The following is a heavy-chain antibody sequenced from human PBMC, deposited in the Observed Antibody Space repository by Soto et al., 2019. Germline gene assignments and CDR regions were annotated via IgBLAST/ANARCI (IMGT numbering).Heavy chain of an antibody. CDR3: AREDVATSMSIDS. CDR2: IYYSGST. D-gene: IGHD5-18*01. Sequence: PSETLSLTCTVSGGSIISDDYYWSWIRQAPGKGLEWIGYIYYSGSTYYNPSLKSRVTISVDTSKNQFSLKLSSVTAADTAVYYCAREDVATSMSIDSWGQGALVTVSS. CDR1: GGSIISDDYY. V-gene: IGHV4-30-4*01. J-gene: IGHJ4*02.